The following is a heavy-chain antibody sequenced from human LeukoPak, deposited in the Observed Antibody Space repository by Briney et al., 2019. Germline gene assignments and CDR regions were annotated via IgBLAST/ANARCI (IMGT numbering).Heavy chain of an antibody. Sequence: SETLSLTCAVYGGSFSGYYWSWTRQPPGKGLEWIGEINHSGSTNYNPSLKSRVTISVDTSKNQFSLKLSSVTAADTAVYYCARGGFVVVPAAIRGGNWFDPWGQGTLVTVSS. J-gene: IGHJ5*02. D-gene: IGHD2-2*01. CDR3: ARGGFVVVPAAIRGGNWFDP. CDR2: INHSGST. V-gene: IGHV4-34*01. CDR1: GGSFSGYY.